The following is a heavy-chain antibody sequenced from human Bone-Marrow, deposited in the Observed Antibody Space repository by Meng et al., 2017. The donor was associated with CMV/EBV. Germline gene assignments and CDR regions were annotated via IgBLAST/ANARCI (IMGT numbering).Heavy chain of an antibody. D-gene: IGHD2-2*01. J-gene: IGHJ4*02. Sequence: ASVKVSCKASGGTFSSYTISWVRQAPGQGLEWMGWINPNSGGTNYAQKFQGRVTMTRDTSISTAYMELSRLRSDDTAVYYCARDPPKQGYCSSTSCPPWDYWGQGTLVTVSS. CDR1: GGTFSSYT. CDR2: INPNSGGT. CDR3: ARDPPKQGYCSSTSCPPWDY. V-gene: IGHV1-2*02.